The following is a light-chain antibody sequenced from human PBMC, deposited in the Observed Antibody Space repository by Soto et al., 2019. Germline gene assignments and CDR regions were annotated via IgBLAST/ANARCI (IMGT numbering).Light chain of an antibody. CDR3: QHYNKWPLT. Sequence: EMVMTQSPATLSVSPGERATLSCRASQSISSYLAWYQQKPGQGPRLLIYGASTRATGIPARFSGSGSGTEFTLTISSLQSEDFAIYYCQHYNKWPLTFGQGTKLEIK. J-gene: IGKJ2*01. V-gene: IGKV3-15*01. CDR2: GAS. CDR1: QSISSY.